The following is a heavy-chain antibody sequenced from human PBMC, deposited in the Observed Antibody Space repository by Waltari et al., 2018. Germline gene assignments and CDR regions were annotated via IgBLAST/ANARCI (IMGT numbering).Heavy chain of an antibody. V-gene: IGHV1-2*02. CDR3: ARGAHRCGKVGSSTSCYMGY. Sequence: QVQLVQSGAEVKKPGASVKVSCKASGYTFTGYYMHWVRQAPGQGLEWMGWINPNSGGTNYAQKFQGRVTMTRDTSISTAYMELSRLRSDDTAVYYCARGAHRCGKVGSSTSCYMGYWGQGTLVTVSS. CDR2: INPNSGGT. J-gene: IGHJ4*02. D-gene: IGHD2-2*02. CDR1: GYTFTGYY.